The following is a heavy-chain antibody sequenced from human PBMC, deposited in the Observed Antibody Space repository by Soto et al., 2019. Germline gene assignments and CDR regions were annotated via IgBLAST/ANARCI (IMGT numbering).Heavy chain of an antibody. J-gene: IGHJ5*02. Sequence: ASVKVSCKASGYTFTSYGISWVRQAPGQGLEWMGWISAYNGNTNYAQKLQGRVTMTTDTSTSTAYMELRSLGSDDTAVYYCARGKASGSYNENWFDPWGQGTLVTVSS. CDR1: GYTFTSYG. CDR2: ISAYNGNT. D-gene: IGHD1-26*01. CDR3: ARGKASGSYNENWFDP. V-gene: IGHV1-18*01.